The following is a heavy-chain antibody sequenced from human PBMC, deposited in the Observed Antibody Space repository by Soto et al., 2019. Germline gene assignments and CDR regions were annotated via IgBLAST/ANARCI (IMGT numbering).Heavy chain of an antibody. CDR2: ISPYNGDA. CDR1: GYTFTNYG. J-gene: IGHJ3*02. V-gene: IGHV1-18*01. Sequence: QLQLVQSGFEVKKPEASVKVSCKASGYTFTNYGISWVRQAPGQGLEWMGWISPYNGDANYAQMLQGRPTMTTDTSTSTVYMELRSLRLDDTAVYYCARDLAHCGGDCYSDVFDIWGQGTMVTVSS. CDR3: ARDLAHCGGDCYSDVFDI. D-gene: IGHD2-21*02.